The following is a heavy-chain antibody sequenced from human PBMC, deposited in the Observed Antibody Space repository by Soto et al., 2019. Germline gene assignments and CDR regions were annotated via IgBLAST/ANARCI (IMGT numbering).Heavy chain of an antibody. CDR2: KSYDGGNE. Sequence: QVQLVESGGGVVQPGRSLRLSCAASGFSFSSYEMYWVRQAPGKGLEWVAVKSYDGGNEFYADSVKGRFTISRDNSKNTLYLQMNSLRAEEKALYYCARDFHGPTVTPDSRGQGTLVTVSS. D-gene: IGHD2-21*02. J-gene: IGHJ4*02. CDR3: ARDFHGPTVTPDS. V-gene: IGHV3-30-3*01. CDR1: GFSFSSYE.